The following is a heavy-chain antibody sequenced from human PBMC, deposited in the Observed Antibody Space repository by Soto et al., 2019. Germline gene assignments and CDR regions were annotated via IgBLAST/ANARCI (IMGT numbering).Heavy chain of an antibody. J-gene: IGHJ3*02. D-gene: IGHD3-22*01. V-gene: IGHV1-69*13. CDR1: GGTFSSSA. CDR3: ASRAEYDYGSSGYRNGYYDI. CDR2: IIPILVTA. Sequence: SVKVSSKASGGTFSSSAISWLRQAPWQGLEWLGGIIPILVTATYAQKFQGRVTITEDESTSTAYMELSILRSEDTALYYWASRAEYDYGSSGYRNGYYDIWGKGTMGTVSS.